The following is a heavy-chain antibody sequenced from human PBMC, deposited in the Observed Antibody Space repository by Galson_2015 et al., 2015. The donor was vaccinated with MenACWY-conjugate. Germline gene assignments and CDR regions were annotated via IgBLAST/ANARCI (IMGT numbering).Heavy chain of an antibody. CDR3: ARDWTTVGSHLDY. Sequence: SLRLSCAASGFTFRSYAMHWVRQAPGKGLEWVAIISYDGSNKYYADSAKGRFTISRDNSKNTLDLQMNSLRAEDTAVYYCARDWTTVGSHLDYWGQGTLVTVSS. J-gene: IGHJ4*02. CDR2: ISYDGSNK. V-gene: IGHV3-30*04. D-gene: IGHD4-23*01. CDR1: GFTFRSYA.